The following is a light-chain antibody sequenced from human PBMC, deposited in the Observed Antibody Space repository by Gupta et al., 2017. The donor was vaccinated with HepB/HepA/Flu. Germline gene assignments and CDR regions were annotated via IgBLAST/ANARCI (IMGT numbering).Light chain of an antibody. V-gene: IGKV2-28*01. CDR2: LGS. CDR3: MQALQTPT. Sequence: DIVMTQSPLSLPVPPGEPASISCRSSQSLLHTNGYNYLDWYLQKPGQSPQLLIYLGSNRASGVPDRFSGSGSGTDFTLKSSRVEAEDVGVYYCMQALQTPTFGQGTRLEIK. J-gene: IGKJ5*01. CDR1: QSLLHTNGYNY.